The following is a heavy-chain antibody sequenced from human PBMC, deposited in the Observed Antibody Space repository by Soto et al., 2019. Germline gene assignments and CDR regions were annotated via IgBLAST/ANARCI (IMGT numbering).Heavy chain of an antibody. V-gene: IGHV3-74*01. Sequence: EVQLVESGGGLVQPGGSLRLSCAASGFTFSSYWLHWVRQAPGKGLVWLSRINSVGSSTNYADSVKGRFTISRDNAKSTLYLQLNSVRAEDTAVYYCARKGAVAGVGYWGQGTLVTVSS. D-gene: IGHD6-19*01. CDR3: ARKGAVAGVGY. CDR1: GFTFSSYW. CDR2: INSVGSST. J-gene: IGHJ4*02.